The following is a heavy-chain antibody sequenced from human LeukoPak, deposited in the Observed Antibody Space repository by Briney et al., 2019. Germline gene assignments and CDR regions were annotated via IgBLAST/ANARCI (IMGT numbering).Heavy chain of an antibody. D-gene: IGHD3-3*01. CDR3: AKHGAGGVVTRGYYYYGMDV. J-gene: IGHJ6*02. V-gene: IGHV3-23*01. CDR1: GFTFSSYA. CDR2: ISGSGGST. Sequence: GGSLRLSCAASGFTFSSYAMSWVRQAPGKGLEWVSAISGSGGSTYYADSVKGRFTISRDNSKNTPYLQMNSLRAEDTAVYYCAKHGAGGVVTRGYYYYGMDVWGQGTTVTVS.